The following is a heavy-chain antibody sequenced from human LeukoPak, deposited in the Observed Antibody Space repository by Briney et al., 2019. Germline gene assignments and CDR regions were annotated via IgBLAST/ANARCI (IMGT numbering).Heavy chain of an antibody. Sequence: PGGSLRLSCAASGFTFSSYGMSWVRQAPGKGLEWVSAISGSGGSTYYADSVKGRFTISRDNSKNTLYLQMNSLRAEDTAVYYCAKGLSGRVVVIDYWGQGTLVTVSS. J-gene: IGHJ4*02. CDR3: AKGLSGRVVVIDY. D-gene: IGHD3-22*01. CDR2: ISGSGGST. V-gene: IGHV3-23*01. CDR1: GFTFSSYG.